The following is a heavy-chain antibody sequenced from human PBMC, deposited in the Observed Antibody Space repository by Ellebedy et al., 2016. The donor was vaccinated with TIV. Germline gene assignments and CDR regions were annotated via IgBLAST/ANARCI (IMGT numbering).Heavy chain of an antibody. CDR3: ATDGSYGDFRSPAHAFES. Sequence: GESLKISCAASGFSFSSYWMAWVRQAPGKGLEWVANINQDGREKYYVDSVKGRFTISRDNAKNSLYLQMNSLRAEDTAVYYCATDGSYGDFRSPAHAFESWGQGTMVSVSS. J-gene: IGHJ3*02. D-gene: IGHD4-17*01. CDR2: INQDGREK. CDR1: GFSFSSYW. V-gene: IGHV3-7*01.